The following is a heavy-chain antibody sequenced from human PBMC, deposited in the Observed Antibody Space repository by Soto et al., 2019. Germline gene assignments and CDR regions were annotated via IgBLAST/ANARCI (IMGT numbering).Heavy chain of an antibody. J-gene: IGHJ3*01. D-gene: IGHD3-22*01. V-gene: IGHV3-21*01. CDR3: ARVVYYDSSAFGL. CDR1: GFAFSNYN. CDR2: ISSTSSYI. Sequence: GGSLRVSWAASGFAFSNYNMNWVRQAPGKGLEWVSSISSTSSYIYYADSVKGRFTISRDNAKNSLYLQMNSLRAEDTAVYYCARVVYYDSSAFGLCGHWTMGT.